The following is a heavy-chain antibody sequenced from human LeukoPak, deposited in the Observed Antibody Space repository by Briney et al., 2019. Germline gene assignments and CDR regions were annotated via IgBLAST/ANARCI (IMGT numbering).Heavy chain of an antibody. D-gene: IGHD1-20*01. CDR1: GGSFSGYY. V-gene: IGHV4-34*01. Sequence: SETLSLTCAVYGGSFSGYYWSWIRQPPGKGLEWIGEINHSGSTNYNPSLKSRVTISVDTSKNQFSLKLSSVTAADTAVYYCAGFSNWMYYFDYWGQGTLVTVSS. CDR3: AGFSNWMYYFDY. J-gene: IGHJ4*02. CDR2: INHSGST.